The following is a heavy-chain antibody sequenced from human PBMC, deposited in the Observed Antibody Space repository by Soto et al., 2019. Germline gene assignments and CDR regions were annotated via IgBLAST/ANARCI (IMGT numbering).Heavy chain of an antibody. J-gene: IGHJ6*02. CDR1: GGSFSGYY. CDR3: ARGYKRGGYCSSTSCYSALGYYYGMDV. CDR2: INHSGST. V-gene: IGHV4-34*01. D-gene: IGHD2-2*01. Sequence: QVQLQQWGAGLLKPSETLSLTCAVYGGSFSGYYWSWIRQPPGKGLEWIGEINHSGSTNYNPSLKSRVTIPVDTSKNQFSLKLSSVTAADTAVYYCARGYKRGGYCSSTSCYSALGYYYGMDVWGQGTTVTVSS.